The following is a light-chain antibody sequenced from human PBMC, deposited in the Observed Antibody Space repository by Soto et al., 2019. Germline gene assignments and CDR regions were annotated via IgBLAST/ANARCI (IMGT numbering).Light chain of an antibody. CDR3: HQYDDVPYS. Sequence: DIQMTQSPSSLSASVGDRVTVTCQMSQNISKSLSCFHERPGKAPKLLITDASHLEPVVPSRFTGRGDGTHFTLTITSLQPEDIGRFFCHQYDDVPYSFGQGTSLQI. CDR2: DAS. CDR1: QNISKS. V-gene: IGKV1-33*01. J-gene: IGKJ2*03.